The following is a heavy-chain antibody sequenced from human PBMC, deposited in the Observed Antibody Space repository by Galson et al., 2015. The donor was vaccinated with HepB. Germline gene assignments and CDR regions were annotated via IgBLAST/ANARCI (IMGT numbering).Heavy chain of an antibody. CDR3: VRDALGGYDF. CDR1: GFTFTDHW. Sequence: LRLSCAASGFTFTDHWMSWVRQTPRRGLEWVTNLNQHGNEKYYADSVKGRFSISRDNAKNSLYLQMNSLIDEDTAVYYCVRDALGGYDFWGQGATVIVSS. D-gene: IGHD3-22*01. J-gene: IGHJ3*01. V-gene: IGHV3-7*03. CDR2: LNQHGNEK.